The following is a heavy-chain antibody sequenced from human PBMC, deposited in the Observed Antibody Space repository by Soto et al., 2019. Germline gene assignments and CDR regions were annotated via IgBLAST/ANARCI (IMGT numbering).Heavy chain of an antibody. D-gene: IGHD3-10*01. CDR2: ISGSGGST. CDR3: AKASGWFGEFDY. J-gene: IGHJ4*02. CDR1: GFTFSSYA. V-gene: IGHV3-23*01. Sequence: EVQLLESGGGLVQPGGSLRLSCAASGFTFSSYAMSWVRQAPGKGLEWVSAISGSGGSTYYAESVKGRFTISRDNSKNTLYLQRNSLRAEDTAVYYCAKASGWFGEFDYWGQGTLVTVSS.